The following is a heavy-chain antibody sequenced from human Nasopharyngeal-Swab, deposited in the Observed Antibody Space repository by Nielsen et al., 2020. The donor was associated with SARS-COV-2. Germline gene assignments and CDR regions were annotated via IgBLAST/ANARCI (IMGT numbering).Heavy chain of an antibody. V-gene: IGHV3-74*01. CDR3: ARAWSRDGYNVDY. D-gene: IGHD5-24*01. J-gene: IGHJ4*02. CDR2: INSDGSST. Sequence: GESLKISCAASGFTFSSYWMHWVRQAPGKGLVWVSRINSDGSSTSYADSVKGRFTISRDNAKNTLYLQMNSLRAEGTAVYYCARAWSRDGYNVDYWGQGTLVTVSS. CDR1: GFTFSSYW.